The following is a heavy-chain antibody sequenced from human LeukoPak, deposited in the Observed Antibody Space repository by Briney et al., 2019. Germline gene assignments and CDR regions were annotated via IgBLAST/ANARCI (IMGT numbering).Heavy chain of an antibody. J-gene: IGHJ4*02. CDR3: ARAPWEVLDNFDY. Sequence: ASVKVSCKASGYTFTSYDINWVRQATGQGLEWMGWMNPNSGNTGYALKFQGRVTMTRNTSISTAYMELSSLRSEDTAVYYCARAPWEVLDNFDYWGQGTLVTVSS. CDR2: MNPNSGNT. D-gene: IGHD1-26*01. V-gene: IGHV1-8*01. CDR1: GYTFTSYD.